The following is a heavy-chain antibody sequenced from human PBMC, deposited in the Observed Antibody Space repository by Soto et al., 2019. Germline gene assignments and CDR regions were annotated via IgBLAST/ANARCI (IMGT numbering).Heavy chain of an antibody. CDR3: ATWHEREHAFDV. CDR2: LYDVDGS. Sequence: DVQLVESGGGLIQPGESLRLSCAAFGLTISGKKYVAWVRQAPGKGLEWVSALYDVDGSFYADSVTGRFTTSSDSSKPTVYLQMNELRHDDTAVYYCATWHEREHAFDVWGQGTTVNISS. V-gene: IGHV3-53*01. J-gene: IGHJ3*01. D-gene: IGHD1-1*01. CDR1: GLTISGKKY.